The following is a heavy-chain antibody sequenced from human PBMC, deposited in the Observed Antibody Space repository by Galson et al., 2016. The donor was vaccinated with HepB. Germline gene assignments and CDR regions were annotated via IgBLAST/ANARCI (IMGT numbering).Heavy chain of an antibody. Sequence: SLRLSCAAPGFTFSNAWMSWVRQAPGKGLEWVGHIKSKADGGTTDYAAPVKGRFTISRADSKNTLYLQMNSLNTEDTAVYYCSTGDGWYLRSWGQGTLVTVSS. CDR1: GFTFSNAW. J-gene: IGHJ5*02. D-gene: IGHD6-19*01. CDR2: IKSKADGGTT. V-gene: IGHV3-15*01. CDR3: STGDGWYLRS.